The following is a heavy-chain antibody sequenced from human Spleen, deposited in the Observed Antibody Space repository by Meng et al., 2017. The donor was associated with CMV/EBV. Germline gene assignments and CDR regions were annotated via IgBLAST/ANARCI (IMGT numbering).Heavy chain of an antibody. CDR2: ISSTGSYI. J-gene: IGHJ4*02. CDR3: ARDPEGGYSWYGFDS. D-gene: IGHD5-18*01. CDR1: GFPFSSYS. Sequence: GGSLRLSCAASGFPFSSYSMGWVRQAPGKGLEWVASISSTGSYIYYADSVQGRFTISRDNAKHSLSLQMNSLRVEDTALYYCARDPEGGYSWYGFDSWGQGTLVTVSS. V-gene: IGHV3-21*01.